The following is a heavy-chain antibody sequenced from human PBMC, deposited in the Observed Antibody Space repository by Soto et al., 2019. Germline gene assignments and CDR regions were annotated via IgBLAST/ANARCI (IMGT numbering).Heavy chain of an antibody. V-gene: IGHV4-4*02. D-gene: IGHD1-1*01. CDR1: SGSISSSNW. Sequence: QVQLQESGPGLVKPSGTLSLTCGVSSGSISSSNWWSWVRQPPGRGLEWIGEISHGGTTNYNPSLESRVTMSLDKSRNQFPLKLSSVTAADTAVYYCATQTYSYNWHRWGQGTLVTVSS. CDR3: ATQTYSYNWHR. CDR2: ISHGGTT. J-gene: IGHJ5*02.